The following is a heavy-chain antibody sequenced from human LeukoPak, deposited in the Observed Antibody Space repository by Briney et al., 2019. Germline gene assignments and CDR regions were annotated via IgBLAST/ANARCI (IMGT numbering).Heavy chain of an antibody. D-gene: IGHD3-22*01. CDR2: IYYSGT. V-gene: IGHV4-59*01. CDR3: ARDVVYDSSGYYYFDY. Sequence: SETLSLTCTVSGGSISSYYWSWIRQPPGKGLEWIGYIYYSGTNYNPSLKSRVTISVDTSKNQFSLKLSSVTAADTAVYYCARDVVYDSSGYYYFDYWGQGTLVTVSS. CDR1: GGSISSYY. J-gene: IGHJ4*02.